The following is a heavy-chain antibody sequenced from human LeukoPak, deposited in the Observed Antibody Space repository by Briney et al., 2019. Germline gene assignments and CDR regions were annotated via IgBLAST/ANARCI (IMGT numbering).Heavy chain of an antibody. CDR2: ISTTSTYT. CDR1: GFTFSDYY. V-gene: IGHV3-11*06. J-gene: IGHJ4*02. Sequence: PGGSLRLSCAASGFTFSDYYMSWIRQAPGKGLEWVSYISTTSTYTNYADSVKGRFTISRDNSKNTLYLQVNSLRAEDTAVYYCAKDLSRGGAFDYWGQGTLVTVSS. D-gene: IGHD5-24*01. CDR3: AKDLSRGGAFDY.